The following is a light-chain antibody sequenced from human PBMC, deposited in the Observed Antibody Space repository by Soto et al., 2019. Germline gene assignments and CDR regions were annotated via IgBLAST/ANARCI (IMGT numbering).Light chain of an antibody. V-gene: IGLV1-40*01. CDR1: SSNIGAGYD. CDR3: QSYDSSLSGYV. CDR2: GNS. J-gene: IGLJ1*01. Sequence: QSVLTQPPSVSGAPGQRVTISCTGSSSNIGAGYDVHWYQQLPGTAPKLLIYGNSNRPSGVPDRFSGSKSGTSASLAITVLQAEDEADDYCQSYDSSLSGYVFGTGTKLTVL.